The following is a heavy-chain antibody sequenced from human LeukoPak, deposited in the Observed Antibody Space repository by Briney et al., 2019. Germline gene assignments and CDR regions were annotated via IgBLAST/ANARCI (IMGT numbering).Heavy chain of an antibody. CDR2: FDPEDGET. Sequence: ASVKVSCKVSGYTLTELSMHWVRQAPGKGLEWMGGFDPEDGETIYAQKFQSRVTMTEDTSTDTAYMELSSLRSEDTAVYYCARVPAAQPPDGWFDPWGQGTLVTVSS. J-gene: IGHJ5*02. CDR1: GYTLTELS. CDR3: ARVPAAQPPDGWFDP. V-gene: IGHV1-24*01. D-gene: IGHD2-2*01.